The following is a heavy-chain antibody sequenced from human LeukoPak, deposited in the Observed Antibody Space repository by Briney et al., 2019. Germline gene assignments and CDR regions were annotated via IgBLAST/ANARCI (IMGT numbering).Heavy chain of an antibody. D-gene: IGHD3-3*01. V-gene: IGHV3-21*01. CDR3: ARDGHPYFDFWSNYYYAFDI. CDR1: GFTFSTYS. J-gene: IGHJ3*02. CDR2: ISSSSSYI. Sequence: GGSLRLSCAASGFTFSTYSMNWVRQAPGKGLEWVSSISSSSSYIYYADSVKGRFTISRDNAKNSLYLQMNSLRAEDTAVYYCARDGHPYFDFWSNYYYAFDIWGQGTLVTVSS.